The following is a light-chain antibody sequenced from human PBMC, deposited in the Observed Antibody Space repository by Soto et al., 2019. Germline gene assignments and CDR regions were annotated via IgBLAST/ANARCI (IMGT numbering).Light chain of an antibody. Sequence: EIVLTQSPATLSLSPGERATLSCRASQSVSSYLAWYQQKPGQAPRLLIYDASNRATGIPARFSGSGSGTDFTLPISSLEPEDFAVYYCQHRSNWITFGQGTRLEMK. CDR1: QSVSSY. CDR3: QHRSNWIT. J-gene: IGKJ5*01. CDR2: DAS. V-gene: IGKV3-11*01.